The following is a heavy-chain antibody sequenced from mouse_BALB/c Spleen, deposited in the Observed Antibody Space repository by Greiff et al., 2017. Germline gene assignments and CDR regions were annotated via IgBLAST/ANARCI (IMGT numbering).Heavy chain of an antibody. J-gene: IGHJ1*01. D-gene: IGHD1-1*01. CDR3: ARSRYYGSSPYWYFDV. CDR1: GYTFTDYN. V-gene: IGHV1S29*02. CDR2: IYPYNGGT. Sequence: VQLQQSGPELVKPGASVKISCKASGYTFTDYNMHWVKQSHGKSLEWIGYIYPYNGGTGYNQKFKSKATLTVDNSSSTAYMELRSLTSEDSAVYYCARSRYYGSSPYWYFDVWGAGTTVTVSS.